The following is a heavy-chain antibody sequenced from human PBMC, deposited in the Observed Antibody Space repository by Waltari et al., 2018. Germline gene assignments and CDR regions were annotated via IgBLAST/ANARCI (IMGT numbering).Heavy chain of an antibody. D-gene: IGHD1-26*01. V-gene: IGHV4-38-2*01. J-gene: IGHJ4*02. CDR1: GYSISSGYY. Sequence: QVQLQESGPGLVKPSETLSLTCAVSGYSISSGYYWGWIRQPPGKGLEWIGSIYHSGSTYYNPSLKSRVTISVDTSKNQFSLKLSSVTAADTAVYYCVRGRELRDPQFDYWGQGTLVTVSS. CDR2: IYHSGST. CDR3: VRGRELRDPQFDY.